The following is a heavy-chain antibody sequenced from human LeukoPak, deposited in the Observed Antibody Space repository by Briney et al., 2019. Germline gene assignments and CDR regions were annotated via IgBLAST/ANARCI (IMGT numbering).Heavy chain of an antibody. V-gene: IGHV3-74*01. CDR3: ARGRPHGNDY. CDR2: IASGGSST. D-gene: IGHD4-23*01. Sequence: SGGSLRLSCAASGFTFSSYWVNWVRQAPGKGLVWVSRIASGGSSTTYADSVKGRFSISRDNAKNTLYLQMNSLRVEDTSVYYCARGRPHGNDYWGQGTLVTVSS. J-gene: IGHJ4*02. CDR1: GFTFSSYW.